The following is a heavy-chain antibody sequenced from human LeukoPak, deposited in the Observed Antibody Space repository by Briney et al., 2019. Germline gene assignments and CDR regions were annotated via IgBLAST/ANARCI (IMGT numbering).Heavy chain of an antibody. V-gene: IGHV3-66*01. Sequence: GGSLRLSCAASGFTVVSKYVNWVRRAPGKGLEWVSVIYSGGSTYYGDSVKGRFTISRDNSKNTVYLQMNSLRAEDTAVYYCARDSPLGATGAFDIWGQGTMVTVSS. CDR3: ARDSPLGATGAFDI. CDR1: GFTVVSKY. J-gene: IGHJ3*02. D-gene: IGHD1-26*01. CDR2: IYSGGST.